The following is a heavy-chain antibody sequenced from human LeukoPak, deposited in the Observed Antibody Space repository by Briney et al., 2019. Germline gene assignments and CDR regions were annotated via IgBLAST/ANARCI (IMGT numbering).Heavy chain of an antibody. CDR1: GYSFTSYW. D-gene: IGHD3-10*01. CDR2: IYPGDSDT. CDR3: ARGEVTMVRGVILPIDY. V-gene: IGHV5-51*01. J-gene: IGHJ4*02. Sequence: GESLKISCKGFGYSFTSYWIGWVRQMPGKGLEWMGIIYPGDSDTRYSPSFQGQVTISADKSISTAYLQWSSLKASDTAMYYCARGEVTMVRGVILPIDYWGQGTLVTVSS.